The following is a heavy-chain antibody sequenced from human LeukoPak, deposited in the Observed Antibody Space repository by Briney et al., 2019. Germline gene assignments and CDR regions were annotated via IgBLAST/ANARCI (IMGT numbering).Heavy chain of an antibody. Sequence: PGGSLRLSCAASGFTFSSYGMHWVRHAPGKGLEWVAFIRYEGSNKYYADSVKGRFTISRDNSKNKLYRQMNSLRAEDTAVYSCAKITWQLVPPGRYYYYYYMDVWGKGTTVTVSS. V-gene: IGHV3-30*02. D-gene: IGHD6-6*01. CDR3: AKITWQLVPPGRYYYYYYMDV. CDR2: IRYEGSNK. CDR1: GFTFSSYG. J-gene: IGHJ6*03.